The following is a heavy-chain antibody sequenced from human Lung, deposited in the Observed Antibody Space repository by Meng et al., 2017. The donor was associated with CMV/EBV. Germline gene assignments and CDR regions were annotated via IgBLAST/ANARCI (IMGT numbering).Heavy chain of an antibody. CDR1: GFTFSSYS. V-gene: IGHV3-48*04. D-gene: IGHD2-2*01. Sequence: GGSLRLSCAASGFTFSSYSMNWVRQAPGKGLEWVSYISSSSSTIYYADSVKGRFTISRDNAKNSLYLQMNSLRAEDTAVYYCARALLGYCSSTSCSDVRYFDYWGQGTXVTGSS. CDR3: ARALLGYCSSTSCSDVRYFDY. CDR2: ISSSSSTI. J-gene: IGHJ4*02.